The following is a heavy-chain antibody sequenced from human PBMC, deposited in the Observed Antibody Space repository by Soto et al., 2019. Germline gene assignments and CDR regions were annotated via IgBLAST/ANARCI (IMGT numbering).Heavy chain of an antibody. CDR3: ATTREGPCSSSICFSGIFDGMDV. CDR1: GFTISNYG. V-gene: IGHV3-30-3*01. D-gene: IGHD2-2*01. J-gene: IGHJ6*02. Sequence: PGGSLRLSCAASGFTISNYGMHWVRLAPGKGLEWVAVISYDGTITYYADSVKGRFTISRDNSKNTLYLQMNSLRTEDTAVYYCATTREGPCSSSICFSGIFDGMDVWGQGTTVTVSS. CDR2: ISYDGTIT.